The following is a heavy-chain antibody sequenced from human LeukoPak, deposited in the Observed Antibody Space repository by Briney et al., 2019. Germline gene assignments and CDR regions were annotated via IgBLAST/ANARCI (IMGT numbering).Heavy chain of an antibody. Sequence: GGSLRLSCAASGFTFSSYAMSWVRQAPGKGLEWVANIKQDGSEKYYVDSVKGRFTISRDNAKNSLYLQMNSLRAGDTAVYYCARVTRTRTYYYDSSGSLFDYWGQGTLVTVSS. CDR2: IKQDGSEK. J-gene: IGHJ4*02. CDR1: GFTFSSYA. V-gene: IGHV3-7*04. CDR3: ARVTRTRTYYYDSSGSLFDY. D-gene: IGHD3-22*01.